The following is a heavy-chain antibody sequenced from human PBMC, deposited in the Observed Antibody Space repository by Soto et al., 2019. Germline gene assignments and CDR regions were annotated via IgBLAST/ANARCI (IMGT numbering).Heavy chain of an antibody. CDR3: ASRYCSGGSCYFDY. V-gene: IGHV4-59*08. CDR2: ISYSGST. D-gene: IGHD2-15*01. J-gene: IGHJ4*02. CDR1: GGSISSYY. Sequence: QVQLQESGPGLVKPSETLSLTCTVSGGSISSYYWSWIRQPPGKGLEWIAYISYSGSTNYNPSLKRRVTISVDTSKNQFSLKLSSVTAADTAVYYCASRYCSGGSCYFDYWLQGTLVTVSS.